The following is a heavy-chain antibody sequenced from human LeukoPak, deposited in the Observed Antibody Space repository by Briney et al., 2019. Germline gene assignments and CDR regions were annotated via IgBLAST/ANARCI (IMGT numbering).Heavy chain of an antibody. Sequence: PSETLSLTCTVSGGSISSYYWSWIRQPPGKGLEWIGYIYYSGSTNYNPSLKSRVTISVDTSKNQFSLKLSSVTAADTAVYYCARIGFGENNWFDPWGQGTLVTVSS. D-gene: IGHD3-10*01. CDR1: GGSISSYY. V-gene: IGHV4-59*01. J-gene: IGHJ5*02. CDR3: ARIGFGENNWFDP. CDR2: IYYSGST.